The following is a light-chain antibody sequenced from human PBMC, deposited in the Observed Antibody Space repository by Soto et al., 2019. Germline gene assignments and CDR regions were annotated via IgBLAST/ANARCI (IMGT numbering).Light chain of an antibody. CDR3: CSYAGTYTLYV. J-gene: IGLJ1*01. CDR2: EVT. CDR1: SSDVGDFNY. V-gene: IGLV2-11*01. Sequence: QSALAQPRSVSGSPGQSVTISCTGTSSDVGDFNYVSWYQQHPGEAPKLIIYEVTKRPSGVPDRFSGSKSDNTASLTISGLQDEDEADYYCCSYAGTYTLYVFGTGTKLTVL.